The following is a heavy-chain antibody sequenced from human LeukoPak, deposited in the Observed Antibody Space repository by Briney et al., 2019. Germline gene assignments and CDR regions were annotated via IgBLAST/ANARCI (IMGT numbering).Heavy chain of an antibody. J-gene: IGHJ4*02. D-gene: IGHD4-23*01. Sequence: AGTCLRLSCAASGFTFSQYAMHWVRQAPGKGLEWVAVMSYDGSAQYYADSVEGRFTISRDNSKKTLYLQMNSLRGDDTAFYYCAKVMITVVTTSKLDSWGQGTLVTVSS. CDR2: MSYDGSAQ. CDR3: AKVMITVVTTSKLDS. V-gene: IGHV3-30*18. CDR1: GFTFSQYA.